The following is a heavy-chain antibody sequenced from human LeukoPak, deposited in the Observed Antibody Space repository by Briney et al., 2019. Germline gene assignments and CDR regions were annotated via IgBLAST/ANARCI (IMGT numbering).Heavy chain of an antibody. CDR3: ASEPDYYDSSGYYDLFQH. V-gene: IGHV4-38-2*02. CDR1: GYSISSGYY. D-gene: IGHD3-22*01. CDR2: IYHSGST. Sequence: PSETLSLTRTVSGYSISSGYYWGWIRQPPGKGLEWIGSIYHSGSTYYNPSLKSRVTISVDTSKNQFSLKLSSVTAADTAVYYCASEPDYYDSSGYYDLFQHWGQGTLVTVSS. J-gene: IGHJ1*01.